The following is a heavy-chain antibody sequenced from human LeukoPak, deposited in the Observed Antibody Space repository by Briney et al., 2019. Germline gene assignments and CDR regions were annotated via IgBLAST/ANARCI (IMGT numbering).Heavy chain of an antibody. D-gene: IGHD7-27*01. J-gene: IGHJ4*02. Sequence: GGSLRLSCAASGFTFSSYAMSWVRQAPGKGLEWVSFISSSSNYIYYADSVKGRFTISRDNAKNSLYLQMNSLRAEDTAVYYCAVWGAFDYWGQGTLVTVSS. CDR3: AVWGAFDY. CDR1: GFTFSSYA. CDR2: ISSSSNYI. V-gene: IGHV3-21*01.